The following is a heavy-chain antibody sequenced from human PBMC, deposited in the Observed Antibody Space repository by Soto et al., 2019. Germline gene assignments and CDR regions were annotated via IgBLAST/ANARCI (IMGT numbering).Heavy chain of an antibody. CDR3: ARRRHDYGDDDAFDI. V-gene: IGHV4-61*05. CDR1: GGSISSSRCH. Sequence: PSETLSLTCTVSGGSISSSRCHWGWKRQPPGKGLEWIAYIKYSGSTNYNPSLKSRVTISVDTSKNQFPLKLSSVTAADTAVYYCARRRHDYGDDDAFDIWGQGTMVTVSS. J-gene: IGHJ3*02. D-gene: IGHD4-17*01. CDR2: IKYSGST.